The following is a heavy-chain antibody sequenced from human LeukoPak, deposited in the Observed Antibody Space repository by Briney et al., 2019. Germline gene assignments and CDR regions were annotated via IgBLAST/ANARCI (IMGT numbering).Heavy chain of an antibody. CDR3: ARDVAAAGMRYFDY. V-gene: IGHV4-30-2*01. CDR1: GGSISSGGYS. Sequence: PSETLSLTCAVSGGSISSGGYSWSWIRQPPGKGLEWIGYIYRSGSTYYNPSLKSRVTISVDRSKNQFSLKLSSVTAADTAVYYCARDVAAAGMRYFDYWGQGTLVTVSS. J-gene: IGHJ4*02. D-gene: IGHD6-13*01. CDR2: IYRSGST.